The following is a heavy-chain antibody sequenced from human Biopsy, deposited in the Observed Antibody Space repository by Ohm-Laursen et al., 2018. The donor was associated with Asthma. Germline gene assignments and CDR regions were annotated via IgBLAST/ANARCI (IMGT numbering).Heavy chain of an antibody. CDR2: IIPMFGTT. J-gene: IGHJ4*02. Sequence: SSVKVSCKASGGTFSNYVFSWVRQAPGQGLEWMGGIIPMFGTTKYTQKFQARVSITADESTRTAYMELSSLRSEDTAVYYCATPPVGSISYFDSWGQGTLVTVSS. V-gene: IGHV1-69*01. CDR3: ATPPVGSISYFDS. CDR1: GGTFSNYV. D-gene: IGHD1-26*01.